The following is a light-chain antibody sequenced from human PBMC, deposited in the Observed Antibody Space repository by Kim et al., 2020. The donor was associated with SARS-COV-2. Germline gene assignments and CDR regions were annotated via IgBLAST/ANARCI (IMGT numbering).Light chain of an antibody. CDR2: DAS. Sequence: EIVLTQSPATLSLSPGERATLTCRASQSVSSYLAWYQQKPGQAPRLLIYDASNRATGIPARFSGSGSGTDFTLTISSLEPEDFAVYYCQQRSSGPSTFGGGTKVDIK. J-gene: IGKJ4*01. CDR3: QQRSSGPST. V-gene: IGKV3-11*01. CDR1: QSVSSY.